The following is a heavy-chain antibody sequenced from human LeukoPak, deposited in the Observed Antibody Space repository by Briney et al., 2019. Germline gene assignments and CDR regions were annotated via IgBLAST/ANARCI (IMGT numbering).Heavy chain of an antibody. J-gene: IGHJ6*03. CDR1: GGSISSYY. D-gene: IGHD1-7*01. V-gene: IGHV4-59*01. CDR2: IYYSGST. Sequence: KASETLSLTCTVSGGSISSYYWSWIRQPPGKGLEWIGYIYYSGSTSYNPSLKSRVTISVDTSKNQFSLKLSSVTAADTAVYYCARVPRSNYDFYYYYYMDVWGKGTTVTVSS. CDR3: ARVPRSNYDFYYYYYMDV.